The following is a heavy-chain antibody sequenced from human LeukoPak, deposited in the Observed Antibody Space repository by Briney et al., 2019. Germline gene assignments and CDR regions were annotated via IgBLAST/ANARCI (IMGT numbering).Heavy chain of an antibody. Sequence: SETLSLTCTVSGGSISSYYWSWIRQPPGKGLEWIGYIYYSGSTNYNPSLKSRVTISVDTSKNQFSLKLSSVTAADTAVYYCARRNSVSDAFDIWGQGTMVIVSS. CDR3: ARRNSVSDAFDI. J-gene: IGHJ3*02. D-gene: IGHD3-16*01. CDR2: IYYSGST. CDR1: GGSISSYY. V-gene: IGHV4-59*08.